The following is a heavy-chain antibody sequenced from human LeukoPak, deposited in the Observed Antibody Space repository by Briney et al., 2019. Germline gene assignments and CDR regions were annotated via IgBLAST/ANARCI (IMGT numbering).Heavy chain of an antibody. V-gene: IGHV3-23*01. CDR2: ITGSGDTT. D-gene: IGHD6-13*01. J-gene: IGHJ4*02. CDR3: ARGIRTSSSWYGANDY. CDR1: GFTFSSYA. Sequence: PGGSLRLSCAASGFTFSSYAVTWVRQAPGKGLEWVSGITGSGDTTFYADSVKGRFTISRDNSKNTLYLQMNSLRAEDTAVYYCARGIRTSSSWYGANDYWGQGTLVTVSS.